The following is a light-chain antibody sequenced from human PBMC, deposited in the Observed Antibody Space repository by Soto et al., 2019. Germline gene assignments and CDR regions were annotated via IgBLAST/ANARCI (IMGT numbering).Light chain of an antibody. V-gene: IGLV2-14*01. J-gene: IGLJ1*01. Sequence: QSVLTQPASVSGSPGQSITISCAGSSSDVGGYDYVSWYQLHTAKAPKLMVFEVSNRPSGVSYRFSGSKSGNTASLTISALQAEDEADYFCSSYSISTAYLFGTGTKVTVL. CDR1: SSDVGGYDY. CDR3: SSYSISTAYL. CDR2: EVS.